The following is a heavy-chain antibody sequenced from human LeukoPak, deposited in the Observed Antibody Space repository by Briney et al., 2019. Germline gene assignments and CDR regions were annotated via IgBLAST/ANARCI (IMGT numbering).Heavy chain of an antibody. CDR2: INAGNGNT. V-gene: IGHV1-3*01. CDR1: GYTFTSYG. D-gene: IGHD3-22*01. Sequence: ASVKVSCKASGYTFTSYGISWVRQAPGQRLGGLAGINAGNGNTKYSQKFQGRVTITRDTSASTAYMELSSLRSEDTAVYYCARVPLYDRNDYYYPHWGQGTVVTVSS. CDR3: ARVPLYDRNDYYYPH. J-gene: IGHJ1*01.